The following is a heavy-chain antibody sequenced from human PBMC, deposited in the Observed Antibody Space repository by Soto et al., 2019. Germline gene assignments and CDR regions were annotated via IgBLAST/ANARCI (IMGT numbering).Heavy chain of an antibody. Sequence: PGGSLRLSCAASGFTFSDHYMDWVRQAPGKGLEWVGRSRDKAHSHTTEYAASVKGRFTISRDDSENSLYLQVNSLKTEDTAVYYCARGVVSTGYFDYWGQGTLVTVSS. V-gene: IGHV3-72*01. CDR2: SRDKAHSHTT. D-gene: IGHD5-12*01. J-gene: IGHJ4*02. CDR3: ARGVVSTGYFDY. CDR1: GFTFSDHY.